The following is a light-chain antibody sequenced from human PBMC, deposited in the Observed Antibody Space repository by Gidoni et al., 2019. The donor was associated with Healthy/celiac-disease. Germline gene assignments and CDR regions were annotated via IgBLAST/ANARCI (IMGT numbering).Light chain of an antibody. Sequence: QSVLTQPPSVSGAPGQRVTISCTGSSSNIGAGYDVHWYQQLPGTDPKLLIYGNSNRPSGVPDRCSGSKSGTSASLAITGRQAEDEADYYCQSYDSSLSGGVFGTGTKVTVL. V-gene: IGLV1-40*01. J-gene: IGLJ1*01. CDR1: SSNIGAGYD. CDR2: GNS. CDR3: QSYDSSLSGGV.